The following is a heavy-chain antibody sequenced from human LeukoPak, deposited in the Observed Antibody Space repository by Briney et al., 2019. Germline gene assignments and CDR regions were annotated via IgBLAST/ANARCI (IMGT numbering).Heavy chain of an antibody. V-gene: IGHV3-33*06. CDR2: IWYDGSNK. CDR1: GFTFSSYG. CDR3: AKDFRIGYSAHFDY. Sequence: GRSLRLSCAASGFTFSSYGMHWVRQAPGKGLEWVAVIWYDGSNKYYADSVKGRFTISRDNSKNTLYLQMNSLRAEDTAVYYCAKDFRIGYSAHFDYWGQGALVTVSS. D-gene: IGHD2-21*01. J-gene: IGHJ4*02.